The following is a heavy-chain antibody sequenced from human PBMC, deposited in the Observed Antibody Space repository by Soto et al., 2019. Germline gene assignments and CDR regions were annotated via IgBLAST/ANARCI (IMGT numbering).Heavy chain of an antibody. Sequence: PGGSLRLSCAASGFTFSSYWMHWVRQAPGKGLVWVSRINSDGSSTSYADSVKGRFTISRDNAKNTLYLQMNSLRAEDTAVYYCARDGQWLVQPPYYYYYYYMDVWGKGTTVTVSS. CDR2: INSDGSST. V-gene: IGHV3-74*01. D-gene: IGHD6-19*01. J-gene: IGHJ6*03. CDR1: GFTFSSYW. CDR3: ARDGQWLVQPPYYYYYYYMDV.